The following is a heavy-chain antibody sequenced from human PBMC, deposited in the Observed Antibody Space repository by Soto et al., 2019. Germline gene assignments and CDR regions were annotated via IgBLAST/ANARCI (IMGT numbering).Heavy chain of an antibody. CDR2: ISGYNGNT. CDR1: GYTFTSYG. CDR3: ARDLGGQIVDY. J-gene: IGHJ4*02. D-gene: IGHD1-26*01. Sequence: GASGKVSCKASGYTFTSYGISWVRQAPGKGVEWMGWISGYNGNTKYAQKLQGRVTMTTDTSTSTAYMELRSLRSDATALYYCARDLGGQIVDYWGQGTLVTVSS. V-gene: IGHV1-18*01.